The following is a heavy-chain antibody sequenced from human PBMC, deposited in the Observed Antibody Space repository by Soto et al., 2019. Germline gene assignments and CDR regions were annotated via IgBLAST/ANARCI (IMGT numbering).Heavy chain of an antibody. CDR3: ARVYDDFWSGYWSPQYYYYYGMDV. J-gene: IGHJ6*02. Sequence: ASVKVSCKASGGTFSSYAISWARQAPGQGLEWMGGIIPIFGTANYAQKFQGRVTITADESTSTAYMELSSLRSEDTAVYYCARVYDDFWSGYWSPQYYYYYGMDVWGQGTTVTVSS. D-gene: IGHD3-3*01. CDR2: IIPIFGTA. CDR1: GGTFSSYA. V-gene: IGHV1-69*13.